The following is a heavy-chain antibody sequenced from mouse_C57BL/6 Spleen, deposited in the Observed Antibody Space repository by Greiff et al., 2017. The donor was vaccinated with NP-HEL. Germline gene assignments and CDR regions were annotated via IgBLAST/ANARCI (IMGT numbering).Heavy chain of an antibody. CDR1: GFTFTDYG. D-gene: IGHD2-13*01. CDR3: ARDYSFAY. J-gene: IGHJ3*01. V-gene: IGHV5-17*01. Sequence: EVQLVESGGGLVKPGGSLKLSCAASGFTFTDYGMHWVRQAPEKGLEWITYISSGSSSNYYADTVKGRFTISRDNAQNTLFLQMPSLRSEDTAIYYCARDYSFAYWGQGTLVTVSA. CDR2: ISSGSSSN.